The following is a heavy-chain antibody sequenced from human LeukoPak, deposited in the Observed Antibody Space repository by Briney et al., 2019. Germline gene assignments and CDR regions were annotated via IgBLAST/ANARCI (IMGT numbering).Heavy chain of an antibody. CDR1: GFTFSSYS. V-gene: IGHV3-21*01. D-gene: IGHD3-10*01. Sequence: GGSLRLSCAASGFTFSSYSINWVRQAPGKGLEWVSSISSSSSYIYYADSVKGRFTISRDNAKNSLYLRMNSLRAEDTAVYYCARDYYGSGSVLDYWGQGTLVTVSS. CDR2: ISSSSSYI. CDR3: ARDYYGSGSVLDY. J-gene: IGHJ4*02.